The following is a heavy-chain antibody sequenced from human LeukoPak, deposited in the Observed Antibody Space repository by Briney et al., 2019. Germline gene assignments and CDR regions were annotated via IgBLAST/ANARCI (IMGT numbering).Heavy chain of an antibody. V-gene: IGHV3-74*01. CDR3: ARDFPWDEVLNFDY. CDR1: GFTFSSYW. D-gene: IGHD1-26*01. CDR2: IDGDGGIT. Sequence: GGSLRLSCAASGFTFSSYWMHWVRQVPGQGLVWVSHIDGDGGITNYGDSVKGRFTISRDNAKNSLYLQMNSLRAEDTAVYYCARDFPWDEVLNFDYWGQGTLVTVSS. J-gene: IGHJ4*02.